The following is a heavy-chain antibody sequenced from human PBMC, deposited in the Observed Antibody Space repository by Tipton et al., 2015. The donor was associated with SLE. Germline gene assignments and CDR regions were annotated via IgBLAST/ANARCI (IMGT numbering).Heavy chain of an antibody. CDR3: ARESFCSGGSCRGDFDC. V-gene: IGHV4-31*03. CDR2: IYYSGST. CDR1: GGSISSDAYY. D-gene: IGHD2-15*01. J-gene: IGHJ4*01. Sequence: TLSLTCSVSGGSISSDAYYWTWIRQLPGKGLERIGYIYYSGSTYYNPSLKSRLTISVDTSKNHFSLRLSSVTAADTAMYYCARESFCSGGSCRGDFDCWGQEPWSPSPQ.